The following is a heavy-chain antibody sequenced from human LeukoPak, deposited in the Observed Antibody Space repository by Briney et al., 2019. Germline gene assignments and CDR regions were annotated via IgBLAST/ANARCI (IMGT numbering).Heavy chain of an antibody. J-gene: IGHJ4*02. CDR1: GFTFSSYS. Sequence: GGSLRLSCAASGFTFSSYSMNWVRQAPGKGLEWVSYISSTSSTIYYADSVKGRFTTSRDNAKNSLYLQMNSLRAEDTAVYYCARAHPGDYSDFQFDYWGQGTLVTVSS. V-gene: IGHV3-48*01. CDR3: ARAHPGDYSDFQFDY. D-gene: IGHD4-11*01. CDR2: ISSTSSTI.